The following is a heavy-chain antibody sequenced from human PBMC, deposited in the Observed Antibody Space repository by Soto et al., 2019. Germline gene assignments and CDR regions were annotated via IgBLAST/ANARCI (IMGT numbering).Heavy chain of an antibody. CDR1: GFTFSSYA. CDR2: ISGSGGST. Sequence: GGSLRLSCAASGFTFSSYAMSWVRQAPGKGLEWVSAISGSGGSTYYADSVKGRFTISRDNSKNTLYLQMNSLRAEDMAVYYCAKDKAYCGGDCYSDYYYGMDVWGQGTTVTVSS. V-gene: IGHV3-23*01. J-gene: IGHJ6*02. CDR3: AKDKAYCGGDCYSDYYYGMDV. D-gene: IGHD2-21*02.